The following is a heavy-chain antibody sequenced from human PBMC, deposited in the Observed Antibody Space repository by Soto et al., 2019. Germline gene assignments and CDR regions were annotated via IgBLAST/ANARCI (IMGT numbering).Heavy chain of an antibody. V-gene: IGHV5-51*01. D-gene: IGHD3-3*01. Sequence: GESLKISCKGSGYSFTSYWIGWVRQMPGKGLEWMGIIYPGDSDTRYSPSFQGQVTISADKSISTAYLQWSSLKASDTAMYYCARSDFWRGPVNYYYYYGVDVWGQATTVTVSS. CDR1: GYSFTSYW. CDR2: IYPGDSDT. CDR3: ARSDFWRGPVNYYYYYGVDV. J-gene: IGHJ6*02.